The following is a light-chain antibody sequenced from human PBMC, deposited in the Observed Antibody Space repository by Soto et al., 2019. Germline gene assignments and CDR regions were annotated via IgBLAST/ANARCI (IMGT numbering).Light chain of an antibody. CDR2: EVS. CDR3: RSYGGSRV. V-gene: IGLV2-8*01. Sequence: QSALTQPPSASGSPGQSVTISCTGTSSDVGAYNYVSWYQQHPGKAPKLMIYEVSKRPSGVPDRFSGSKSGNTASLTVSGLKAEDEADYYCRSYGGSRVFGTGTKLTVL. CDR1: SSDVGAYNY. J-gene: IGLJ1*01.